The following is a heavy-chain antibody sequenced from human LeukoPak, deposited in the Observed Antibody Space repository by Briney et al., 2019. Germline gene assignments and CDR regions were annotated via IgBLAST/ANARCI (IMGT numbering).Heavy chain of an antibody. J-gene: IGHJ4*02. Sequence: PGGSLRLSCAASGFTFRSYGMHWVRQAPGKGLEWLAVIWYDGSNIYYGDPVKGRFAISRGNSKNTLYLQINSLRAEDTAVYYCARARNDYDSSSFSALDYWGQGTLVTVSS. V-gene: IGHV3-33*01. CDR2: IWYDGSNI. D-gene: IGHD3-22*01. CDR3: ARARNDYDSSSFSALDY. CDR1: GFTFRSYG.